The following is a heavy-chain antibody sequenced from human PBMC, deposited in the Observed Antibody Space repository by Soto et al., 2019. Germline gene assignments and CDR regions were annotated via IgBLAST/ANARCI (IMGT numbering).Heavy chain of an antibody. Sequence: GASVKVSCKVSGYTLTELSMHWVRQAPGKGLEWMGGFDPEDGETIYAQKFQGRVTMTEDTSTDTAYMELSSLRSEDTAVYYCATAGAYYDFWSGYYPPHFQHWGQGTLVTVSS. CDR2: FDPEDGET. J-gene: IGHJ1*01. D-gene: IGHD3-3*01. V-gene: IGHV1-24*01. CDR3: ATAGAYYDFWSGYYPPHFQH. CDR1: GYTLTELS.